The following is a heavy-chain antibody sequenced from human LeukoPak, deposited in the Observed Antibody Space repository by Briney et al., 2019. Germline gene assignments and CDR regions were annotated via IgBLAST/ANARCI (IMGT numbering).Heavy chain of an antibody. J-gene: IGHJ4*02. Sequence: GGSLRLSCVASRFVFTNYAMTWVRQAPGKGLEWVSVISGSGGDTHYADSVKGRFTISRDNSKNTLNLQMNSLRAEDTAVYHCARASTGGWAPFDNWGQGTLVTVSS. D-gene: IGHD6-19*01. CDR3: ARASTGGWAPFDN. CDR2: ISGSGGDT. CDR1: RFVFTNYA. V-gene: IGHV3-23*01.